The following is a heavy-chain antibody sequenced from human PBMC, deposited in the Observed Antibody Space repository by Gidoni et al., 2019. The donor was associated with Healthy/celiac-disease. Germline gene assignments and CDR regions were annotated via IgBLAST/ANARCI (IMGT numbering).Heavy chain of an antibody. Sequence: QVQLVQSGAEVQKPGASVKVSCKASGYTFPSYGLSWVRLAPGQGLEWRGWISGYNGNTNYAQTLQGRVTMTTDTSTSTAYMELRSLRSDDTAVYYCARDARIAAGKPFDYWGQGTLVTVSS. CDR3: ARDARIAAGKPFDY. V-gene: IGHV1-18*01. CDR1: GYTFPSYG. D-gene: IGHD6-25*01. J-gene: IGHJ4*02. CDR2: ISGYNGNT.